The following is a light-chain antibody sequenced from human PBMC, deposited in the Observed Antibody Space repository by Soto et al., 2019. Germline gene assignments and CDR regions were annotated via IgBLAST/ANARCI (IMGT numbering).Light chain of an antibody. CDR1: SGHSSYI. V-gene: IGLV4-60*02. J-gene: IGLJ3*02. Sequence: QSVLTQSSSASASLGSSVKLTCTLSSGHSSYIIAWHQQQPGKAPRYLMKVERSGSYNKGSGVPDRFSGSSSGADRYLTISNLQFEDEADYFCETWDSNIWVFGGGTKVTVL. CDR3: ETWDSNIWV. CDR2: VERSGSY.